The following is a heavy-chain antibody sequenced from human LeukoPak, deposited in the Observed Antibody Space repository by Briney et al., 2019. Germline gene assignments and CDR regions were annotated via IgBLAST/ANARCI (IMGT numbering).Heavy chain of an antibody. Sequence: PGGSLRLSCAASGFTFSSYDMHWVRQATGKGLEWVSAIGTAGDTYYPGSVKGRFTISRENAKNSLYLQMNSLRAEDTAIYYCARVSGRILIWPQPFGDGLGVWGQGTTVTVSS. J-gene: IGHJ6*02. CDR3: ARVSGRILIWPQPFGDGLGV. CDR2: IGTAGDT. V-gene: IGHV3-13*01. CDR1: GFTFSSYD. D-gene: IGHD3-10*01.